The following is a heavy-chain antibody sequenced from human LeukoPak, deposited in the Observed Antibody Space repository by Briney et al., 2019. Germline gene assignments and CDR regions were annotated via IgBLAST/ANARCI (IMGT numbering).Heavy chain of an antibody. Sequence: PSETLSLTYAVYGGSFSGYYWSWIRQPPGKGLEWIGEINHSGSTNYNPSLKSRVTISVDTSKNQFSLKLSSVTAADTAVYYCARGLEEDCSSTSCYGTFDYWGQGTLVTVSS. J-gene: IGHJ4*02. V-gene: IGHV4-34*01. CDR3: ARGLEEDCSSTSCYGTFDY. CDR2: INHSGST. D-gene: IGHD2-2*01. CDR1: GGSFSGYY.